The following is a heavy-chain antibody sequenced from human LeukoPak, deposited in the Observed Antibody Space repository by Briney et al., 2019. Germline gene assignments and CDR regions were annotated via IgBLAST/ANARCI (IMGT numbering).Heavy chain of an antibody. V-gene: IGHV4-59*01. CDR2: IYYSGNT. J-gene: IGHJ4*02. CDR3: ARQPSSWFTSFDS. Sequence: PSETLSLTCTVSGGSLSSYFWSWIRQPPGKGLEWIAYIYYSGNTNYNPSLKSRVTISVDTSKNQFSLKLSSVTAADTAVYYCARQPSSWFTSFDSWGQGTLVTVSS. D-gene: IGHD6-13*01. CDR1: GGSLSSYF.